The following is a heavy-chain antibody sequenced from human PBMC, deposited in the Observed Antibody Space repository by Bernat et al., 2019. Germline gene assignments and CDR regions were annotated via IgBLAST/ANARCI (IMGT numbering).Heavy chain of an antibody. CDR2: LYSGGNT. Sequence: EVQLVESGGGLIQPGGSLRLSCAASGLTVSSNYMSWVRQAPGKGREWVSVLYSGGNTDYADSVKGRFTISRDNSKNTLYLQLNSLRAEDTAVYYCARVVTMIVVPRPAYWYFDVWGRGTLVTVSS. V-gene: IGHV3-53*01. CDR3: ARVVTMIVVPRPAYWYFDV. CDR1: GLTVSSNY. J-gene: IGHJ2*01. D-gene: IGHD3-22*01.